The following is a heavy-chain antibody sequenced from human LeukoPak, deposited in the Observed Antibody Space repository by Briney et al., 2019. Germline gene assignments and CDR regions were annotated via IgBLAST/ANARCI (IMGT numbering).Heavy chain of an antibody. J-gene: IGHJ6*03. CDR2: IYYSGST. CDR3: ARAPSYYYLDG. Sequence: SETLSLTCTVSGGSISSSSYYWGWIRQPPGKGLEWIGSIYYSGSTYYNPSLKSRVTISVDTSKNQFSLKLSSVTAADTAVYYCARAPSYYYLDGGGKGTTVTVS. CDR1: GGSISSSSYY. V-gene: IGHV4-39*01.